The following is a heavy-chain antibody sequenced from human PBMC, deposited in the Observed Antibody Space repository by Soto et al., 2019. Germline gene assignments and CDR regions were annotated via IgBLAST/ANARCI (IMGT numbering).Heavy chain of an antibody. D-gene: IGHD6-19*01. CDR2: ISYDGSNK. Sequence: GGSLRLSCAASGFTFSSYGMHWVRQAPCKGLEWVAVISYDGSNKYYADSVKGRFTISRDNSKNTLYLQMNSLRAEDTAVYYCAKDLYSSGWAYFDYWGQGTLVTVSS. CDR3: AKDLYSSGWAYFDY. CDR1: GFTFSSYG. V-gene: IGHV3-30*18. J-gene: IGHJ4*02.